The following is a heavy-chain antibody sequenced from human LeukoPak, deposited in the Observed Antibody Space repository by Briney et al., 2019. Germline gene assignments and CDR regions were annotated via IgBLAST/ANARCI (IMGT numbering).Heavy chain of an antibody. Sequence: PGGSLRLSGAASGFTVSSNYMSWVRQAPGKGLEWVSVIYSGGSTYYADSVKGRFTISRDNSKNTLYLQMNSLRAEDTAVYYCARVSRIVGATGVDYGMDVWGQGTTVTVSS. CDR2: IYSGGST. CDR1: GFTVSSNY. CDR3: ARVSRIVGATGVDYGMDV. D-gene: IGHD1-26*01. J-gene: IGHJ6*02. V-gene: IGHV3-66*01.